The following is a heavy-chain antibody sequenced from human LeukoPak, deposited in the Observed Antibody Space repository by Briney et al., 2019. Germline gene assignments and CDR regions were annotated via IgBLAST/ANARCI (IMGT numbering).Heavy chain of an antibody. CDR3: ARDRTCSSTSCYGWFDP. CDR2: ISGSGGST. V-gene: IGHV3-23*01. Sequence: GSLRLSCAASGFTFSSYAMSWVRQAPGKGLEWVSAISGSGGSTYYADSVKGRFTISRDNSKNTLYLQMNSLRAEDTAVYYCARDRTCSSTSCYGWFDPWGQGTLVTVSS. CDR1: GFTFSSYA. J-gene: IGHJ5*02. D-gene: IGHD2-2*01.